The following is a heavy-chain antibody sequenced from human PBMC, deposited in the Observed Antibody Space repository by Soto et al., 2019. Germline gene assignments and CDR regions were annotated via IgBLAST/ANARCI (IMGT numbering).Heavy chain of an antibody. Sequence: QVQLVQSGAEVKTPGASVKVSCKASGYTFTSYGISWVRQAPGQGLEWMGWISFYNGNTNYAQKLQGRVTMTTDTSTSTAYMELRSLRSDDTAVYYCARGGLRYYYDSSAWGWFDPWGQGTLVTVSS. CDR1: GYTFTSYG. CDR3: ARGGLRYYYDSSAWGWFDP. D-gene: IGHD3-22*01. CDR2: ISFYNGNT. V-gene: IGHV1-18*01. J-gene: IGHJ5*02.